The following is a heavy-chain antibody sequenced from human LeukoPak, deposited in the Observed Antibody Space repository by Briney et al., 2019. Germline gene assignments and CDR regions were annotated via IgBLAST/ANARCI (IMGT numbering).Heavy chain of an antibody. CDR3: ARGGPYYYDSSGSSQAHAFDI. Sequence: SQTLSLNCAVSGGSISSGGYSWSWIRQPPGKGLEWIGYIYHSGSTYYNPSLKSRVTISVDRSKNQFSLKLSSVTAADTAVYYCARGGPYYYDSSGSSQAHAFDIWGQGTMVTVSS. V-gene: IGHV4-30-2*01. D-gene: IGHD3-22*01. CDR2: IYHSGST. J-gene: IGHJ3*02. CDR1: GGSISSGGYS.